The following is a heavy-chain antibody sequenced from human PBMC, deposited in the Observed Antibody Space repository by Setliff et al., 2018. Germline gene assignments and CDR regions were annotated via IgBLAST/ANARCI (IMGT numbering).Heavy chain of an antibody. CDR1: GYTFSNYG. J-gene: IGHJ4*02. CDR3: ARINFYVSSGHYYAPDY. CDR2: VTVYNGNT. Sequence: GASVKVSCKASGYTFSNYGVTWVRQAPGQGLEWMGWVTVYNGNTKYAQNLQGRLTLTTDISTSTAYMELGSLTTDDTAVYYCARINFYVSSGHYYAPDYWGQGTLVTVSS. V-gene: IGHV1-18*01. D-gene: IGHD3-22*01.